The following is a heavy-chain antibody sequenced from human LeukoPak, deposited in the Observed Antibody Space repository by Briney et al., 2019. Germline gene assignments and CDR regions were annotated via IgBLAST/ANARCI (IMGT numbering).Heavy chain of an antibody. D-gene: IGHD1-1*01. CDR3: ARDPRTVRI. V-gene: IGHV3-11*06. CDR2: ISGSGGDT. CDR1: GFTFSYYA. J-gene: IGHJ4*02. Sequence: GGSMRLSCAASGFTFSYYAMNWVRQAPGKGLEWLSYISGSGGDTNYADSVRGRFTISRDNAKNSLYLQMNSLRVEDTAVYYCARDPRTVRIWGQGTLVTVSS.